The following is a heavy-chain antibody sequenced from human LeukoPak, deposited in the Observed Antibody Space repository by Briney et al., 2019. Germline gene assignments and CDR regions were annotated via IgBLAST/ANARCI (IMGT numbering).Heavy chain of an antibody. V-gene: IGHV3-30*18. D-gene: IGHD3-10*01. CDR3: AKSSGSGSYYGWFDP. J-gene: IGHJ5*02. Sequence: PGGSLRLSCAASGFTFSSYGMHWVRQAPGKGLEWVAVISYDGSNKYYADPVKGRFTISRDNSKNTLYPQMNSLRAEDTAVYYCAKSSGSGSYYGWFDPWGQGTLVTVSS. CDR1: GFTFSSYG. CDR2: ISYDGSNK.